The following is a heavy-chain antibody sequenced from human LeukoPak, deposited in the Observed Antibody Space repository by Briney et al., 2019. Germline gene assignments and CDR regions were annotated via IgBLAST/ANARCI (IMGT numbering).Heavy chain of an antibody. J-gene: IGHJ4*02. CDR2: ISPNSGGS. CDR1: GYTFTDYY. D-gene: IGHD5-18*01. Sequence: ASVKVSCKASGYTFTDYYIHWVRQAPGQGLEWMGWISPNSGGSNYAQKFQGRVTMTRDTSINTAYMELGRLRSDDAAVYFCARDSSRGYTYAFDYWGQGTLVSVSS. CDR3: ARDSSRGYTYAFDY. V-gene: IGHV1-2*02.